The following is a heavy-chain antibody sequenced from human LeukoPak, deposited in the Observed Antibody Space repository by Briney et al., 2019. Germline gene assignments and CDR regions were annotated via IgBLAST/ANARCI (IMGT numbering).Heavy chain of an antibody. D-gene: IGHD3-22*01. CDR2: IVVGSGNT. J-gene: IGHJ4*02. Sequence: GTSVNVSCTASGFTFTSSAVQWVRQARGQRLEWIEWIVVGSGNTNYAQKFQERVTITRDMSTSTAYMELSSLRSEDTAVYYCAASSGYDSSGYSDYWGQGTLSPSPQ. V-gene: IGHV1-58*01. CDR1: GFTFTSSA. CDR3: AASSGYDSSGYSDY.